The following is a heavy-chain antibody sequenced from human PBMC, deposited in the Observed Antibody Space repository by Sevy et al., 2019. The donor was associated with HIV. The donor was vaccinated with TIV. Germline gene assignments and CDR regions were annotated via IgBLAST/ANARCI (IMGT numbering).Heavy chain of an antibody. Sequence: GGSLRLSCSASGFTFSSYAMHWVRQAPGKGLEYVSAISSNGGSTYYADSVKGRFTISRDNYKNTLYIQMSSLRVEDTAVYYCVKSYLKSTRYCSSTSCSAVAFDIWGQGTMVTVSS. V-gene: IGHV3-64D*06. CDR2: ISSNGGST. J-gene: IGHJ3*02. D-gene: IGHD2-2*01. CDR3: VKSYLKSTRYCSSTSCSAVAFDI. CDR1: GFTFSSYA.